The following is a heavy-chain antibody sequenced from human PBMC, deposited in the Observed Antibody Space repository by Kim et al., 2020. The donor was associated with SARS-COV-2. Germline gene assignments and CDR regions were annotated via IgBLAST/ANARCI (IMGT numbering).Heavy chain of an antibody. V-gene: IGHV5-51*01. CDR3: ARGLASEFYFDF. Sequence: TSSPSFAGHVTISVDKTINTAYLQLSGLKASDTAIYYCARGLASEFYFDFWGQGTLVTVSS. J-gene: IGHJ4*02.